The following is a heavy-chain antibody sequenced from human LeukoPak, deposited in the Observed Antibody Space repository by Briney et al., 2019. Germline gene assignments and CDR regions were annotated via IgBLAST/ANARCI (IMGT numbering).Heavy chain of an antibody. J-gene: IGHJ5*02. CDR1: GYTFTGYY. CDR3: ARGTSFQSGWFDP. V-gene: IGHV1-2*02. D-gene: IGHD2-2*01. CDR2: INPNSGGT. Sequence: GASVKVSCKASGYTFTGYYMHWVRQAPGQGLEWMGWINPNSGGTNYAQKFQSRVTMTRDTSISTAYMELSRLRSDDTAVYYCARGTSFQSGWFDPWGQGNLVTVSS.